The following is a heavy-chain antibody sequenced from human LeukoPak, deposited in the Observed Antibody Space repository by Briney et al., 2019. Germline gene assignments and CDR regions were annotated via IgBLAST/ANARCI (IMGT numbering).Heavy chain of an antibody. D-gene: IGHD4-17*01. V-gene: IGHV3-21*01. Sequence: GGSLRLSCAASGFTFSSYSMNWVRQAPGKGLEWVSSISSSSSYIYYADSVKGRFTISRVNAKNSLYLQMNSLRAEDTAVYYCTSLMTTVTTADYWGQGTLVTVSS. CDR2: ISSSSSYI. CDR1: GFTFSSYS. J-gene: IGHJ4*02. CDR3: TSLMTTVTTADY.